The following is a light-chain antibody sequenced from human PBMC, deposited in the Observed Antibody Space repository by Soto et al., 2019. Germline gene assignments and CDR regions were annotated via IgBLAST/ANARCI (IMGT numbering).Light chain of an antibody. CDR1: QSVGSS. V-gene: IGKV3-15*01. CDR3: QQYNNWPLT. CDR2: GPS. Sequence: EIVKTQSPATLSVSPGERATLSCRASQSVGSSLAWYQQRPGQAPRLLIYGPSTRATGIPARFSGSGSGTDFTLTISSLQSEDFAVYYCQQYNNWPLTFGQGTRLEIK. J-gene: IGKJ5*01.